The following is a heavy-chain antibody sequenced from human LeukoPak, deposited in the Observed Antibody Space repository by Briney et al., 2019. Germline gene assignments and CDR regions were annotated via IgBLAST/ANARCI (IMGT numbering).Heavy chain of an antibody. CDR2: YRSKAKSYPT. D-gene: IGHD3-9*01. V-gene: IGHV3-73*01. Sequence: GSLRLPFAAPGVPFSGPSNDWVRQAFGKRLEWVGPYRSKAKSYPTVYAASVKGRFTISRDDSKNTAYLQMNSLKTEDTAVYYCTRTSDILTGYTPREAYYYYYHMDVWGKGTTVTISS. CDR1: GVPFSGPS. CDR3: TRTSDILTGYTPREAYYYYYHMDV. J-gene: IGHJ6*03.